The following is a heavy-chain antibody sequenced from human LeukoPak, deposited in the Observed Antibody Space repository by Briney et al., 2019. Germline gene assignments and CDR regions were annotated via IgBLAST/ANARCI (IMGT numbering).Heavy chain of an antibody. CDR3: AIHCSSIDCYAATGLG. V-gene: IGHV3-23*01. CDR1: GFTFSNYA. D-gene: IGHD2-2*01. CDR2: ISANAKSA. Sequence: PGGSLRLSCAASGFTFSNYAMSWVRQAPGKGLEWVSPISANAKSAYYADSVKGRFTISRDNSKNTLYLQMNSLRAEDTAIYYCAIHCSSIDCYAATGLGWGQGTLVTVSS. J-gene: IGHJ4*02.